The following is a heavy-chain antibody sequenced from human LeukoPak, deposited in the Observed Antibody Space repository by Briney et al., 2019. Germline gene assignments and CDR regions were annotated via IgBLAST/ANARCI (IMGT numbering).Heavy chain of an antibody. CDR1: GGPFSSYA. D-gene: IGHD3-3*01. CDR2: IIPIFGTT. CDR3: VRGPPFGEGPTWFDY. V-gene: IGHV1-69*05. J-gene: IGHJ4*02. Sequence: ASVKVSCKASGGPFSSYAFSWVRQAPGQGLEWMGGIIPIFGTTNYAEKFQGRVTIITDESTGTAYMELNSLRSDDTAVYYCVRGPPFGEGPTWFDYWGQGTLVTVSS.